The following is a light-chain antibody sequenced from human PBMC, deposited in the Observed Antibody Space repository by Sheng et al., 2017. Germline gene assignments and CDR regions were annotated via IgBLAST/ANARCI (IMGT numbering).Light chain of an antibody. CDR3: QSFHGGNQV. J-gene: IGLJ2*01. CDR2: EDN. Sequence: NFMLTQPHSVSESPGKTLIISCTRSSGIIATNYVQSYRQRPGSSPSTVIYEDNQRPSGVPDRFSGSVDRSSNSAPLTISRLKTDGETGCFCQSFHGGNQVFDGGTNLAV. CDR1: SGIIATNY. V-gene: IGLV6-57*01.